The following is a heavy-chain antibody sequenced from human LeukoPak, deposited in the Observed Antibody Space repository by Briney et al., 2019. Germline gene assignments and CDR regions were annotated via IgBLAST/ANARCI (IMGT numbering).Heavy chain of an antibody. Sequence: KSGGSLRLSCAASGFTFSSYSMNWVRQAPGKGLEWVSSISSSSSYIYYADSVKGRFTISRDNAKNSLYLQMNSLRAEDTAVYYCASDSSGSDAFDIWGQGTMVTVSS. J-gene: IGHJ3*02. CDR2: ISSSSSYI. V-gene: IGHV3-21*01. CDR1: GFTFSSYS. CDR3: ASDSSGSDAFDI. D-gene: IGHD3-22*01.